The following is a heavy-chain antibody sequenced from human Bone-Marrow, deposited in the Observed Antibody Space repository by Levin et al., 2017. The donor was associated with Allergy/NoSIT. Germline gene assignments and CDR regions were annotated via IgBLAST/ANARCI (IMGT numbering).Heavy chain of an antibody. Sequence: VASVKVSCKASGYTFTHFHLHWVRQAPGQGLEWVGWINPETGATNYAQKFQHKVTMTRDTSINTVYMELNTLTYDDTAVFFCARPGAPDAYQDWFDPWGQGTLVTVSS. D-gene: IGHD3-16*01. V-gene: IGHV1-2*02. CDR1: GYTFTHFH. J-gene: IGHJ5*02. CDR3: ARPGAPDAYQDWFDP. CDR2: INPETGAT.